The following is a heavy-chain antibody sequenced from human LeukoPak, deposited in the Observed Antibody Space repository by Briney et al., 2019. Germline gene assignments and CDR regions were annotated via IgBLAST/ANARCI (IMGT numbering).Heavy chain of an antibody. D-gene: IGHD3-10*01. Sequence: GGSLRLSCAASGFTFSSYAMSWVRQAPGKGLEWVSAICGSGGGTYYADSVKGRFTISRDNSKNTLYLQMNSLRAEDTAVYYCAKDWGITMVRGVMTPYYYGMDVWGQGTTVTVSS. V-gene: IGHV3-23*01. CDR1: GFTFSSYA. CDR3: AKDWGITMVRGVMTPYYYGMDV. CDR2: ICGSGGGT. J-gene: IGHJ6*02.